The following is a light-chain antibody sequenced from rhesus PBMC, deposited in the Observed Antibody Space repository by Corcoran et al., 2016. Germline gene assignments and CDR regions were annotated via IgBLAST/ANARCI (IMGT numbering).Light chain of an antibody. Sequence: DIQMTQSPSSLSASVGDTVTITCRASQGIRSYFNWFQQKPGKAPKLLIYAASSWESGVPSRFSGSGSGTEFTLTIMRLQPGDFAAYYCLQHNSYPRAFGQGAKVEIK. CDR2: AAS. V-gene: IGKV1-28*01. CDR3: LQHNSYPRA. CDR1: QGIRSY. J-gene: IGKJ1*01.